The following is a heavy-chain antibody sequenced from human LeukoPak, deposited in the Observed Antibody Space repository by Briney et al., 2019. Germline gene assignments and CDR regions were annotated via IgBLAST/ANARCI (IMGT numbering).Heavy chain of an antibody. J-gene: IGHJ3*02. V-gene: IGHV3-30-3*01. CDR2: ISYDGSSK. CDR3: ARERTRWELLGGGAFDI. Sequence: GGSLRLSCAASGFTFSSYAMHWVRQAPGKGLEWVAVISYDGSSKYYADSVKGRFTISRDNSKNTLYLQMNSLRAEDTAVYYCARERTRWELLGGGAFDIWGQGTMVTVSS. D-gene: IGHD1-26*01. CDR1: GFTFSSYA.